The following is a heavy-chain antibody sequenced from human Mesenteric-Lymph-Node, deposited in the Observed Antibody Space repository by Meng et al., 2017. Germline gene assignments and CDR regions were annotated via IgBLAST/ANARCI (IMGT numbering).Heavy chain of an antibody. CDR1: GGSFSGYY. Sequence: SETLSLTCAVYGGSFSGYYWSWIRQPPGKGLEWIGSIYHSGRTYYNPSLKSRVTISVDTSKNQFSLKLSSVTAADTAVYYCARTLLYGSGKYWGQGTLVTVSS. CDR2: IYHSGRT. V-gene: IGHV4-34*01. CDR3: ARTLLYGSGKY. J-gene: IGHJ4*02. D-gene: IGHD3-10*01.